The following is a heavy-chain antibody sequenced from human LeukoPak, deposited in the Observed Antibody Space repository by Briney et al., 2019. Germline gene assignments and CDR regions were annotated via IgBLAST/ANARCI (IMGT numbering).Heavy chain of an antibody. V-gene: IGHV1-18*01. Sequence: ASVKVSCKASGYTFSSYGVSWVRQAPGQGLEWMGWISAYNGNTNYAQKFQGRVTMTTDTSTSTAYMELRSLRCDDTAVYYCARASYSSGWYGEDYWGQGTLVTVSS. CDR1: GYTFSSYG. D-gene: IGHD6-13*01. J-gene: IGHJ4*02. CDR3: ARASYSSGWYGEDY. CDR2: ISAYNGNT.